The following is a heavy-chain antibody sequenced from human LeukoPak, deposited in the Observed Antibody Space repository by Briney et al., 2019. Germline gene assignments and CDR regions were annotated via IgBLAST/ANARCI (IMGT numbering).Heavy chain of an antibody. CDR3: ARGGGRTFYIRDFQH. V-gene: IGHV4-30-4*08. CDR1: GGSIGSGNYY. CDR2: IYYSGST. D-gene: IGHD2/OR15-2a*01. Sequence: PSETLSLTCTVSGGSIGSGNYYWSWLRQPPGKGLEWIGYIYYSGSTYYNPSLKSRFTISVDTSKNQFSLKLSYVTAADTAVYFCARGGGRTFYIRDFQHWGPGTLVAVSS. J-gene: IGHJ1*01.